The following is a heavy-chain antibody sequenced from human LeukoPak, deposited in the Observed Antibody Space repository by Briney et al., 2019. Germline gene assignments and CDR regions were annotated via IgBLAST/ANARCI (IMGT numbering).Heavy chain of an antibody. V-gene: IGHV3-74*01. CDR2: INTDGSDT. CDR1: GFTFSSSW. J-gene: IGHJ3*02. Sequence: GGSLSLSCAASGFTFSSSWMHWVRQAPGKGLVWVSRINTDGSDTNYADSVKGRFTISRDNAKNTLYLQMNSLRAEDTAVYYCARERRVVAATAGAFEIWGQGTMVTVSS. CDR3: ARERRVVAATAGAFEI. D-gene: IGHD2-15*01.